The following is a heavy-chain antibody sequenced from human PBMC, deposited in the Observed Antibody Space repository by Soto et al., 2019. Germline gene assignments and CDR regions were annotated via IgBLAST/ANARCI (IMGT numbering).Heavy chain of an antibody. V-gene: IGHV3-23*01. CDR1: GFTFSSCA. CDR2: VSGGGADT. Sequence: GGSLRLSCAASGFTFSSCAMSWVRQAPGKGLDWVSGVSGGGADTYYADSVKGRFTVSSDNSKNTLYLQMNSLRADDTAVYYCAKNFYDYIWGSYIDYWGQGTLVTVSS. J-gene: IGHJ4*02. D-gene: IGHD3-16*01. CDR3: AKNFYDYIWGSYIDY.